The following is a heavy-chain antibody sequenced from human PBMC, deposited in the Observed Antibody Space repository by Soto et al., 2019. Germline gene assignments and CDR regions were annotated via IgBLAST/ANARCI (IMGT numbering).Heavy chain of an antibody. CDR1: GGSVRRNNW. J-gene: IGHJ6*02. D-gene: IGHD4-17*01. CDR2: IHHSGNT. V-gene: IGHV4-4*02. CDR3: VKSMTTGNFDYYYYYGLDV. Sequence: HVQLQESGPGLVRPSATRSLTCAVSGGSVRRNNWWVWVRQPPGKGLEWIGEIHHSGNTNYNPSLNRRVTISVDKSTTQFSLKLIYVPAADTAVYYSVKSMTTGNFDYYYYYGLDVWGQGTSVTVSS.